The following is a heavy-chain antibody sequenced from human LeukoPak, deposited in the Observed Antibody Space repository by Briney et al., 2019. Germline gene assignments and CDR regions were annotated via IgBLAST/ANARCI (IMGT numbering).Heavy chain of an antibody. J-gene: IGHJ4*02. Sequence: GGSLRLSCAASGFTFSSYSMNWVRQAPGKGLEWVSSISSSSSYIYYADSVKGRFTISRDNSKNTLYLQMNSLRAGDTAVYYCAKARTYYFDYWGQGTLVTVSS. CDR1: GFTFSSYS. V-gene: IGHV3-21*04. CDR3: AKARTYYFDY. CDR2: ISSSSSYI. D-gene: IGHD1-1*01.